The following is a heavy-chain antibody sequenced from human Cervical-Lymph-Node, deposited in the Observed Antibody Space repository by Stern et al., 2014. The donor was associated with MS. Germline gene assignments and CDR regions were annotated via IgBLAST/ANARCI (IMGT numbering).Heavy chain of an antibody. Sequence: VQLVQSVGGVVQPGRSLRLSCAASGFVFRRYALHWVRQAPGKGLEWGALISYDGRDKYYTDSVKGRFTVSRDNSNNTVDLEMNSLRLEDTAVYYCAKGGSGSYLDWGQGSLVTVSS. J-gene: IGHJ4*02. D-gene: IGHD1-26*01. CDR2: ISYDGRDK. CDR1: GFVFRRYA. V-gene: IGHV3-30*04. CDR3: AKGGSGSYLD.